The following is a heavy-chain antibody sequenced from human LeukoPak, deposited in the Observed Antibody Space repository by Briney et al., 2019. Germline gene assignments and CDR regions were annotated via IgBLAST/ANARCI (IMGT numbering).Heavy chain of an antibody. V-gene: IGHV3-33*06. Sequence: PGRSLRLSCAASGFTFSSYGMHWVRQAPGKGLEWVAVIWYDGSNKYYADSVKGRFTISRDNSKNTLYLQMNSLRAEDTAVYYCAKGWYGGNSRMYGCFDYWGQGTLVTVSS. D-gene: IGHD4-23*01. CDR3: AKGWYGGNSRMYGCFDY. CDR2: IWYDGSNK. J-gene: IGHJ4*02. CDR1: GFTFSSYG.